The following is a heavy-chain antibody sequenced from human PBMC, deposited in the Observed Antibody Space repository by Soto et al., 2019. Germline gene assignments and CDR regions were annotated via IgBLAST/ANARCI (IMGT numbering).Heavy chain of an antibody. CDR2: ISSSSSYI. Sequence: GGSLRLCCAASGVTFSSYSTNWVRQAPGKGLEWVSSISSSSSYIYYADSVKGRFTISRDNAKNSLYLQMNSLRAEDTAVYYCALLVYYYDSSGYSRAEYFQHWGQGTLVTVSS. D-gene: IGHD3-22*01. J-gene: IGHJ1*01. V-gene: IGHV3-21*01. CDR1: GVTFSSYS. CDR3: ALLVYYYDSSGYSRAEYFQH.